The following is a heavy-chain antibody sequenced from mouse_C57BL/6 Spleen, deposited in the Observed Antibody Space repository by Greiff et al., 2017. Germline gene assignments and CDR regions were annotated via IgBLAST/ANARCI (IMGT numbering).Heavy chain of an antibody. CDR1: GYTFTDYN. Sequence: VQLQQSGPELVKPGASVKIPCKASGYTFTDYNMDWVKQSHGKSLEWIGDINPNNGGTIYNQKFKGKATLTVDKSSSTAYMELRSLTSEDTAVYYCARGVLYYYGSSWFDYWGQGTTLTVSS. CDR2: INPNNGGT. D-gene: IGHD1-1*01. V-gene: IGHV1-18*01. J-gene: IGHJ2*01. CDR3: ARGVLYYYGSSWFDY.